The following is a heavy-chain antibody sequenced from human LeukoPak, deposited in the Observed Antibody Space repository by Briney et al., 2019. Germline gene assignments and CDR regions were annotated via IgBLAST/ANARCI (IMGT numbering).Heavy chain of an antibody. CDR1: GFIFSSYS. CDR3: ARFRSTRLILGVGDGSDY. D-gene: IGHD3-10*01. V-gene: IGHV3-21*01. J-gene: IGHJ4*02. Sequence: GGSLRLPCAASGFIFSSYSMNWVRQAPGKGLEWVSSISSSNSYIYYADSVKGRFTISRDNAKNSLYLQMNSLRAEDTAVYYCARFRSTRLILGVGDGSDYWGQGTLVTVSS. CDR2: ISSSNSYI.